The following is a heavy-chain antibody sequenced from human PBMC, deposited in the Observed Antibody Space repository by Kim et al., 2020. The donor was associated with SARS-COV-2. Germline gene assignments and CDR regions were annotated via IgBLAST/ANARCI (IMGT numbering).Heavy chain of an antibody. CDR3: AKDRIRRDGYNLEFDY. Sequence: GGSLRLSCAASGFTFSSYAVSWVRQAPGKGLEWVSAISGSGGSTYHADSVKGRFTISKDNSKNTLYLQMNSLRAEDTAVYYCAKDRIRRDGYNLEFDYWGQGTLVTVSS. V-gene: IGHV3-23*01. J-gene: IGHJ4*02. D-gene: IGHD5-12*01. CDR2: ISGSGGST. CDR1: GFTFSSYA.